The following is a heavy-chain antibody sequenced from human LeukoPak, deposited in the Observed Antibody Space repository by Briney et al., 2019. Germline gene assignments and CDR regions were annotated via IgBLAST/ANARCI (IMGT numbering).Heavy chain of an antibody. CDR3: ARDEDVGDCTTTSCGWFDP. J-gene: IGHJ5*02. CDR1: GYTFTGYY. Sequence: ASVKVSCKASGYTFTGYYINWVRQAPGQGLEWMGRIHPNSGDTKCAQKFQGGVTLTRDTSITTAYLELSRLRSDDTAVYYCARDEDVGDCTTTSCGWFDPWGQGTLVTVSS. CDR2: IHPNSGDT. D-gene: IGHD2-2*01. V-gene: IGHV1-2*06.